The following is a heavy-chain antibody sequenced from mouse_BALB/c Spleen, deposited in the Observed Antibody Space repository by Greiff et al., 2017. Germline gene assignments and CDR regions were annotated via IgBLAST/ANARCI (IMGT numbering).Heavy chain of an antibody. J-gene: IGHJ4*01. Sequence: VQLQQSGPELEKPGASVKISCKASGYSFTGYYMNWVKQSTGKSLEWIGNIDPYYGGTSYNQKFKGKATLTVDKSSSTAYMQLKSLTSEDSAVYDYARRDNWDGGYAMDYWGQGTSVTVSS. CDR3: ARRDNWDGGYAMDY. V-gene: IGHV1-42*01. D-gene: IGHD4-1*02. CDR2: IDPYYGGT. CDR1: GYSFTGYY.